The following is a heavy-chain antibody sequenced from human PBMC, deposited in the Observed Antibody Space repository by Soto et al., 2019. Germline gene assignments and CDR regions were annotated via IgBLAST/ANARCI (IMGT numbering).Heavy chain of an antibody. J-gene: IGHJ5*02. V-gene: IGHV1-3*01. CDR1: ENTFSTYL. CDR3: AGPPDRAGLGT. Sequence: ASVKVSCKASENTFSTYLVHWVRQVHGQGLEWMGWHNGYNGQTEYSQKFQGRVTITRDTSAKTAYLELRSLTSEDTAVYYCAGPPDRAGLGTWGQGTLVTVSS. CDR2: HNGYNGQT.